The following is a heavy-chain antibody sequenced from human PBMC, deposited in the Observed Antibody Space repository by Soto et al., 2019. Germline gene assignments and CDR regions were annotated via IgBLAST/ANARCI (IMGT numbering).Heavy chain of an antibody. D-gene: IGHD4-17*01. J-gene: IGHJ4*02. CDR2: MNPNSGNT. V-gene: IGHV1-8*01. CDR3: ARTVYGDNVFY. Sequence: QVQLVQSGAEVKKPGASVKVSSKGSGYTFTSYDINWVRQATGQGLEWMAWMNPNSGNTCYAQKLQGRVTMTRNTSISTAYMELSSLGSEDTAVYYCARTVYGDNVFYWGQGTLVTLSS. CDR1: GYTFTSYD.